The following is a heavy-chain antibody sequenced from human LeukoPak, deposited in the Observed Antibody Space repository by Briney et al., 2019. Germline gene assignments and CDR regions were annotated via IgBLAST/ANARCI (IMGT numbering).Heavy chain of an antibody. J-gene: IGHJ4*02. V-gene: IGHV1-2*02. CDR2: INPNSGGT. Sequence: ASVKVSCKASGYTFTSYGISWVRQAPGQGLEWMGWINPNSGGTNYAQKFQGRVTMTRDTSISTAYMELSRLRSDDAAVYYCARDGGRGYCSSTSCYMYSYWGQGTLVTVSS. CDR1: GYTFTSYG. CDR3: ARDGGRGYCSSTSCYMYSY. D-gene: IGHD2-2*02.